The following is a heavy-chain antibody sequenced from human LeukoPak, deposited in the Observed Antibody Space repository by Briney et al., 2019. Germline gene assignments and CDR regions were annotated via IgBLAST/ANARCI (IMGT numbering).Heavy chain of an antibody. CDR3: AKVPVSGVPPGLVDY. Sequence: AGGSLRLSCAASGFTFSSYAMSWVRQAPGKGLEWVSAISGSGGSTYYADSVKGRFTISRDNSKNTLYLQMNSLRAEDTAVYYCAKVPVSGVPPGLVDYWGQGTLVTVSS. D-gene: IGHD2-8*01. J-gene: IGHJ4*02. V-gene: IGHV3-23*01. CDR2: ISGSGGST. CDR1: GFTFSSYA.